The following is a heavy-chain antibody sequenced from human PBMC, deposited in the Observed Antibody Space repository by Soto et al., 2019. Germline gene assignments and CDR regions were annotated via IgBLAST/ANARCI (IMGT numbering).Heavy chain of an antibody. CDR2: ISSTGMKE. CDR1: GFSFSDYP. V-gene: IGHV3-30*04. J-gene: IGHJ4*02. CDR3: ARESWYSDSSGNYYSNYFDS. Sequence: QVQLVESGGGVVQPGRSLSLSCAASGFSFSDYPMHWVRQAPGKGLEWVASISSTGMKEYYGDSVKGRLTISRATSNNTLYLQMSSLRAEDTAVYYCARESWYSDSSGNYYSNYFDSWGQGTLVTVSS. D-gene: IGHD3-22*01.